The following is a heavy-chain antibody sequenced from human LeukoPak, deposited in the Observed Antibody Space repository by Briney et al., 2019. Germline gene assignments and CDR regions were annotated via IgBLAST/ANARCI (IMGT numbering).Heavy chain of an antibody. Sequence: PSETLSLTCTVSGDSISTSNSYWGWIRQPPGKGLEWIGSIYYSGSTYYNPSLKSRVTISVDTSKNQFSLKLSSVTAADTAVYYCARARTQQLAIDYWGQGTLVTVSS. V-gene: IGHV4-39*07. CDR1: GDSISTSNSY. CDR3: ARARTQQLAIDY. CDR2: IYYSGST. D-gene: IGHD6-6*01. J-gene: IGHJ4*02.